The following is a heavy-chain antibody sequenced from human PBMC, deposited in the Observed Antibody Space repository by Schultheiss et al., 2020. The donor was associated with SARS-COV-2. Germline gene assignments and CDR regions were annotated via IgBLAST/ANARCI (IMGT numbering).Heavy chain of an antibody. V-gene: IGHV3-33*06. CDR3: AKDLATDYYDLR. J-gene: IGHJ4*02. Sequence: GGSLRLSCAASGFTFSSYGMHWVRQAPGKGLEWVAVIWYDGSNKYYADSVKGRFTISRDNSKNTLYLQMNSLRAEDTAVYYCAKDLATDYYDLRWGQGTLVTVSS. CDR2: IWYDGSNK. CDR1: GFTFSSYG. D-gene: IGHD3-22*01.